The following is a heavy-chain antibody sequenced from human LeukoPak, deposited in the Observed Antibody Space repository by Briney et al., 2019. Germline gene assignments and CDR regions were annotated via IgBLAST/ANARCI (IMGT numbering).Heavy chain of an antibody. J-gene: IGHJ4*02. V-gene: IGHV3-30-3*01. CDR1: GFTFSSYA. CDR3: AKDQGHIGY. Sequence: GGSLRLSCAASGFTFSSYAMHWVRQAPGKGLEWVAVISYDGSNKYYADSVKGRFTISRDNSKNTLYLQMNSLRAEDTAVYYCAKDQGHIGYWGQGTLVTVSS. CDR2: ISYDGSNK.